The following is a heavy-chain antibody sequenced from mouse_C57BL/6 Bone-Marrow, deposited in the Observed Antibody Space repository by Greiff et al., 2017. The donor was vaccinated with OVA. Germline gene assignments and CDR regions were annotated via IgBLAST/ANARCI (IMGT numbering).Heavy chain of an antibody. D-gene: IGHD4-1*01. CDR2: INPSSGYT. V-gene: IGHV1-7*01. CDR1: GYTFTSYW. CDR3: TSSGFDY. Sequence: VQLQQSGAELVKPGASVKLSCKASGYTFTSYWMHWVKQRPGQGLEWIGYINPSSGYTKYNQKFKDKATLTADTSSSTASMQLSSLTYEDSAVNYCTSSGFDYWGQGTTLTVSS. J-gene: IGHJ2*01.